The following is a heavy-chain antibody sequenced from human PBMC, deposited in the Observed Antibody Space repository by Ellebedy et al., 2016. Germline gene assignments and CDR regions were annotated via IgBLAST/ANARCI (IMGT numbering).Heavy chain of an antibody. D-gene: IGHD3-16*01. V-gene: IGHV3-23*01. CDR1: GFTFSNNS. CDR2: ISGSTTNT. CDR3: AKRGEMGGFDY. J-gene: IGHJ4*02. Sequence: GETLKISXAASGFTFSNNSMSWVRQAPGKGLEWLSSISGSTTNTYYDDSVKGRFTISRDNSKNTLYLQMNSLRADDTAVYYCAKRGEMGGFDYWGQGTLVTVSS.